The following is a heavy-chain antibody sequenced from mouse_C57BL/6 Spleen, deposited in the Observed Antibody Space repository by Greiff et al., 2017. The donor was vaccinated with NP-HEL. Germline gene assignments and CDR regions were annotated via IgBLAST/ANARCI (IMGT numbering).Heavy chain of an antibody. V-gene: IGHV14-1*01. CDR1: GFNIKDYY. J-gene: IGHJ1*03. Sequence: EVQLQQSGAELVRPGASVKLSCTASGFNIKDYYMHWVKQRPEQGLEWIGRIDPEDGDTEYAPKFQGKATMTADTSSNTAYLQLSSLTSEDTAVYYCSRGYYGSPPYFDVWGTGTTVTVAS. CDR2: IDPEDGDT. CDR3: SRGYYGSPPYFDV. D-gene: IGHD1-1*01.